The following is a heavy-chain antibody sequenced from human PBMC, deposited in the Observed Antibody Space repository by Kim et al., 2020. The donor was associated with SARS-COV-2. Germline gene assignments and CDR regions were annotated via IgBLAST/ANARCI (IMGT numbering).Heavy chain of an antibody. D-gene: IGHD3-10*01. CDR3: ATYYYGSWRTSMDDY. J-gene: IGHJ4*02. CDR2: ISGSGGST. Sequence: GGSLRLSCAASGFTFSSYAMSWVRQAPGKGLEWVSAISGSGGSTYYADSVKGRFTISRDNSKNTLYLQMNSLRAEDTAVYYCATYYYGSWRTSMDDYWGQGTLVTVSS. CDR1: GFTFSSYA. V-gene: IGHV3-23*01.